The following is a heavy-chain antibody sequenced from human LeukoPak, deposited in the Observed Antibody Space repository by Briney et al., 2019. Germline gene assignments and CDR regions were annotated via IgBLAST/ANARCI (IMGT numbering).Heavy chain of an antibody. CDR2: ISWNSGSI. D-gene: IGHD3-9*01. CDR3: ATQRSYDILTGYYPFDY. V-gene: IGHV3-9*01. J-gene: IGHJ4*02. CDR1: GFTFDDYA. Sequence: GRSLRLSCAASGFTFDDYAMHWVRQAPGKGLEWVSGISWNSGSIGYADSVKGRFTISRDNAKNSLYLQMNSLRAGDTALYYCATQRSYDILTGYYPFDYWGQGTLVTVSS.